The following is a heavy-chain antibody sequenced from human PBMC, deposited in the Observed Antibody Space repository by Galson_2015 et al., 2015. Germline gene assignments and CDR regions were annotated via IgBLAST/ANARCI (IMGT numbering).Heavy chain of an antibody. V-gene: IGHV1-18*01. CDR2: ISAYNGNT. D-gene: IGHD3-10*01. J-gene: IGHJ6*02. Sequence: QSGAEVKKPGASVKVSCKASGYTFTSYGISWVRQAHGQGLEWMGWISAYNGNTNYAQKLQGRVTMTTDTSTSTAYMELRSLRSDDTAVYYCASVPYGSGSYFGYYGMDVWGQGTTVTVSS. CDR1: GYTFTSYG. CDR3: ASVPYGSGSYFGYYGMDV.